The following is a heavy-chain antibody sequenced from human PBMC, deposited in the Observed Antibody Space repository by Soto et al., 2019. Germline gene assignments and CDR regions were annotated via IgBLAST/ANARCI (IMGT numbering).Heavy chain of an antibody. CDR2: IIPIFGTA. CDR3: AREMNSRYYYFGMDV. V-gene: IGHV1-69*13. CDR1: GGTFCSYA. D-gene: IGHD6-13*01. Sequence: SVKVSCKASGGTFCSYAISWVRQAPGQGLEWMGGIIPIFGTANYAQKFQGRVTITADESTSTAYMELSSLRSEDTAVYYCAREMNSRYYYFGMDVWGKGTTVTVYS. J-gene: IGHJ6*04.